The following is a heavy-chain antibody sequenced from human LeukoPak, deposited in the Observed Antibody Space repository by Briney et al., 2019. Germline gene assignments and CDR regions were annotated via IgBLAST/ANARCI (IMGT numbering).Heavy chain of an antibody. V-gene: IGHV4-39*07. CDR1: GGSISSSSYY. CDR3: ARYRSPKNWFDP. J-gene: IGHJ5*02. Sequence: SETLSLTCTVSGGSISSSSYYWGWIRQPPGKGLEWIGSIYYSGSTYYNPSLKSRVTISVDTSKNQFSLKLSSVTAADTAVYYCARYRSPKNWFDPWGQGTLVTVSS. CDR2: IYYSGST. D-gene: IGHD1-26*01.